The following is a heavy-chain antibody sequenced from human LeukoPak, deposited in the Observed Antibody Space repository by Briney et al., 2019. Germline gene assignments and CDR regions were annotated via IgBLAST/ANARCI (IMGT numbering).Heavy chain of an antibody. J-gene: IGHJ4*02. Sequence: PGGSLRLSCVASGFTVSTNYISWGGQTQGKRLECVSVIYIGGNTDYSDSVKGRFTNSRDNSKNTVYLQMNSLRAGDTAVYYCAKDFAFLTGYPYYFDYWGQGALVTVSS. CDR1: GFTVSTNY. CDR3: AKDFAFLTGYPYYFDY. CDR2: IYIGGNT. D-gene: IGHD3-9*01. V-gene: IGHV3-66*02.